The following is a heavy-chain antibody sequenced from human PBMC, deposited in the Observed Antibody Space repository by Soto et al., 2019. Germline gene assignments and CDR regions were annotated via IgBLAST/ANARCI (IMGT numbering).Heavy chain of an antibody. J-gene: IGHJ6*02. V-gene: IGHV3-21*01. D-gene: IGHD2-2*01. CDR2: ISSSSSYI. CDR1: GFTFSSYS. CDR3: ARVPSDYCSSTSCYVRYYYYGMDV. Sequence: EVQLVESGGGLVKPGGSLRFSCAASGFTFSSYSMNWVRQAPGKGLEWVSSISSSSSYIYYADSVKGRFTISRDNAKNSLYLQMNSLRAEDTAVYYCARVPSDYCSSTSCYVRYYYYGMDVWGQGTTVTVSS.